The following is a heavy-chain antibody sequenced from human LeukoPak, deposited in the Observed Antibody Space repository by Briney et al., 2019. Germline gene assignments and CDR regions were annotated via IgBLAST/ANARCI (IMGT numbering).Heavy chain of an antibody. J-gene: IGHJ4*02. CDR3: ASSLRGYRYGLFDY. Sequence: PSETLSLTCAVYGGSFSGYYWSWIRQPPGKGLEWIGEINHSGSTNYNPSLKSRVTISVDTSKNQFSLKLSSVTAADTAVYYCASSLRGYRYGLFDYWGQGTLVTVSS. V-gene: IGHV4-34*01. CDR1: GGSFSGYY. CDR2: INHSGST. D-gene: IGHD5-18*01.